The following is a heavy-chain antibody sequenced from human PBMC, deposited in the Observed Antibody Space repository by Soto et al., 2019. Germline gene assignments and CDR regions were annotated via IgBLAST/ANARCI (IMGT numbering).Heavy chain of an antibody. J-gene: IGHJ6*02. CDR1: GFTFSSYA. CDR3: AKDTLPRSAGTTFSRRNFWGYYGMDV. D-gene: IGHD1-7*01. CDR2: ISGSGGST. V-gene: IGHV3-23*01. Sequence: GGSLRLSCAASGFTFSSYAMSWVRQAPGKGLEWVSAISGSGGSTYYADSVKGRFTISRDNSKNTLYLQMNSLRAEDTAVYYCAKDTLPRSAGTTFSRRNFWGYYGMDVWGQGTTVTVSS.